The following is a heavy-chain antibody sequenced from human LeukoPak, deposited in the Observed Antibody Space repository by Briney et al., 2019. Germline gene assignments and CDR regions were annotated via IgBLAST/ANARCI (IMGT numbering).Heavy chain of an antibody. J-gene: IGHJ4*02. CDR3: ARGVYCSSASCYWD. CDR1: VVSVSNSNFY. D-gene: IGHD2-2*01. Sequence: SETLSLTCTVSVVSVSNSNFYCGWIRRPPGKGPGFIGSLHYRRSTYYHPSLKGRVAVFVETSKNQFSLNLRFLTDADTAVYYCARGVYCSSASCYWDWGQGTLVTVSS. CDR2: LHYRRST. V-gene: IGHV4-39*02.